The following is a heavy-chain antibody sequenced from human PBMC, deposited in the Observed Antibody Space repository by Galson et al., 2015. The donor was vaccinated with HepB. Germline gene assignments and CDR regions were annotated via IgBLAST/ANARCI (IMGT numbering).Heavy chain of an antibody. V-gene: IGHV3-33*06. CDR2: IWYDGSNK. D-gene: IGHD4-23*01. CDR1: GFTFSSYG. J-gene: IGHJ4*02. CDR3: AKEVNYGGNLPTDY. Sequence: SLRLSCAASGFTFSSYGMHWVRQAPGKGLEWVAVIWYDGSNKYYADSVKGRFTISRDNSKNTLYLQMNSLRAEDTAVYYCAKEVNYGGNLPTDYWGQGILVTVSS.